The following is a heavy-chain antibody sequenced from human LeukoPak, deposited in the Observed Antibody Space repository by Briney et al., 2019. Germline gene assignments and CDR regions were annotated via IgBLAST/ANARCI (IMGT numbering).Heavy chain of an antibody. J-gene: IGHJ6*02. Sequence: SETLSLTCTVSGGSISSGSYYWSWIRQPAGKGLEWIGRIYTSGSTNYNPSLKSRVTMSVDTSKNQFSLKLSSVTAADTAVYYCARSWVGLYYYYGMDVWGQGTTVTVSS. CDR3: ARSWVGLYYYYGMDV. CDR2: IYTSGST. V-gene: IGHV4-61*02. D-gene: IGHD3-16*01. CDR1: GGSISSGSYY.